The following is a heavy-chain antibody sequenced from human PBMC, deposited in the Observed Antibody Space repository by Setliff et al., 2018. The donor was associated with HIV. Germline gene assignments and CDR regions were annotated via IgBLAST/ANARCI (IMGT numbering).Heavy chain of an antibody. CDR2: IIPIFGTA. CDR3: ARDRRGGWYGGSFDY. D-gene: IGHD6-19*01. J-gene: IGHJ4*02. Sequence: GASVKVSCKASGGTFSSYAISWVRQAPGQGLEWMGGIIPIFGTANYAQKFQGRVTITADESTSTAYMELSSLRSEDTAVYYCARDRRGGWYGGSFDYWGQGTLVTVSS. CDR1: GGTFSSYA. V-gene: IGHV1-69*13.